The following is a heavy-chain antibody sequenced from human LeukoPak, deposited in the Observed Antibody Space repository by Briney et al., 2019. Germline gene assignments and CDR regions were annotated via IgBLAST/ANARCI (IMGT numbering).Heavy chain of an antibody. V-gene: IGHV4-59*01. CDR3: ALGAPGSSSYYYYYGMDV. Sequence: SETLSLTCTVSGGSISSYYWSWIRQPPGKGLEWIGYIYYSGSTSYNPSLKSRVTISVDTSKNQFSLKLSSVTAADTAVYYCALGAPGSSSYYYYYGMDVWGQGTTVTVSS. J-gene: IGHJ6*02. D-gene: IGHD6-6*01. CDR2: IYYSGST. CDR1: GGSISSYY.